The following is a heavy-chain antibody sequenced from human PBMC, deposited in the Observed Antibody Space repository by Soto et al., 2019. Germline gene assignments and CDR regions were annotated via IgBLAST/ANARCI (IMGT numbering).Heavy chain of an antibody. V-gene: IGHV3-7*05. J-gene: IGHJ5*02. CDR2: IKQDGSEK. Sequence: EVQLVESGGGLVQPGGSLRLSYAASGFTFSSYWMSWVRQAPGKGLEWVANIKQDGSEKYYVDSVKGRFTISRDNAKNSLYLQMNSLRAEDTAVYYCARDGSMPLNWFDPWGQGTLVTVSS. D-gene: IGHD2-2*01. CDR3: ARDGSMPLNWFDP. CDR1: GFTFSSYW.